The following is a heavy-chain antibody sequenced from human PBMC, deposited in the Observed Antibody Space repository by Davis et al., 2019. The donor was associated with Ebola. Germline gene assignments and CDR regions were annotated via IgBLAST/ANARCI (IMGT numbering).Heavy chain of an antibody. V-gene: IGHV3-53*01. CDR1: GFTVSSNY. CDR2: IYSGGST. D-gene: IGHD4-11*01. Sequence: GESLKISCAASGFTVSSNYMSWVRQAPGKGLEWVSFIYSGGSTYYADSVKGRFTISRDNARNSFYLQMNSLRVEDTAVYYCARDNYWKLDYWGQGILVTVSS. CDR3: ARDNYWKLDY. J-gene: IGHJ4*02.